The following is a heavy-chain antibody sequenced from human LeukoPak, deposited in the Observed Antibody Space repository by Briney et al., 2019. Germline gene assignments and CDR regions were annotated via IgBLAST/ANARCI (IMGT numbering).Heavy chain of an antibody. J-gene: IGHJ5*02. V-gene: IGHV4-34*01. CDR1: GGSFSGYY. Sequence: PSETLSLTCAVYGGSFSGYYWSWIRQPPGKGLEWIGEINHSGSTNYNPSLKSRVTISVDTSKNQFSLKLSSVTAADTAVYYCARGQGLLWGPWGQGTLVTVSS. CDR3: ARGQGLLWGP. D-gene: IGHD3-10*01. CDR2: INHSGST.